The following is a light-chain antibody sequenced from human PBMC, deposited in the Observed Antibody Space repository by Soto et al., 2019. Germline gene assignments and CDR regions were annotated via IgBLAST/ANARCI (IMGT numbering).Light chain of an antibody. V-gene: IGKV1-39*01. CDR2: AAS. J-gene: IGKJ1*01. CDR1: QSIGTS. CDR3: QQGYNTFWT. Sequence: DIQMTQSPSSLSASVGDIVTVTCRASQSIGTSLNWYQQKAGKAPRVLISAASRLQSGVPSRFSGSGSGTHFTLTISSMPPEDYANYYCQQGYNTFWTFGQGTKVDIK.